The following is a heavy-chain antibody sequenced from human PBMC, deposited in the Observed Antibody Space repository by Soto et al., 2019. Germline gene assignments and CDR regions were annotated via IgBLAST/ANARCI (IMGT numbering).Heavy chain of an antibody. CDR1: SAHVSSSAYT. CDR2: IYYSGST. CDR3: ARARGSYDILTGYPPWYYGMDV. Sequence: SETLSLTSTVSSAHVSSSAYTWGWIRQPPGKGLEWIGCIYYSGSTYYNPSLKSRVTISVDTSKNQFSLKLSSVTAADTAVYYCARARGSYDILTGYPPWYYGMDVWGQGTTVTVSS. D-gene: IGHD3-9*01. J-gene: IGHJ6*02. V-gene: IGHV4-31*03.